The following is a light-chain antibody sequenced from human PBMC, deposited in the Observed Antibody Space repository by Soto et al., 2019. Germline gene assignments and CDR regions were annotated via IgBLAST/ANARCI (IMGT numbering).Light chain of an antibody. J-gene: IGLJ3*02. CDR2: GNS. CDR3: QSYDISLSGWV. Sequence: QSVLTQPPSVSGAPGQRVTISCTGSSSNIGAGYDVHWYQQLPGTAPKLLIYGNSNRPSGVPDRFSGSKSGTSASLAINGLQAEDEADYYFQSYDISLSGWVFGGGTKLTVL. V-gene: IGLV1-40*01. CDR1: SSNIGAGYD.